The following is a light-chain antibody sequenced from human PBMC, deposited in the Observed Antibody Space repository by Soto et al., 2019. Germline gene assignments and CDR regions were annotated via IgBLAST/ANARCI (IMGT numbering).Light chain of an antibody. CDR3: QKCDAAPFT. Sequence: DFQMTQSPSSLSASVGDRVTITCRASQAIRNNLAWYQQKPGKLPQLLIYSASTLQSGVPSRFSGSGSGTDFTLTISSLQPEDVGTYYCQKCDAAPFTFGPGTKVIS. V-gene: IGKV1-27*01. CDR1: QAIRNN. J-gene: IGKJ3*01. CDR2: SAS.